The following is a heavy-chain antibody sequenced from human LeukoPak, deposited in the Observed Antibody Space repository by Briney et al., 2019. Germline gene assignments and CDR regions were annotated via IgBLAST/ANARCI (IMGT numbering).Heavy chain of an antibody. V-gene: IGHV3-30-3*01. CDR1: GFTFSSYA. D-gene: IGHD3-22*01. J-gene: IGHJ6*03. CDR2: ISYDGSNK. CDR3: ARGVQDSSGYLGDYYYYYMDV. Sequence: GGSLRLSCAASGFTFSSYAMHWVRQAPGKGLEWVAVISYDGSNKYYADSVKGRFTISRDNSKNTLYLQMNSLRAEDTAVYYCARGVQDSSGYLGDYYYYYMDVWGKGTTVTVSS.